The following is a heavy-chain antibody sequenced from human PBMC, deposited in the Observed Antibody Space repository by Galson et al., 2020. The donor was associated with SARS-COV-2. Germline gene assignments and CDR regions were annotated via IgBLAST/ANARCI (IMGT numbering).Heavy chain of an antibody. J-gene: IGHJ4*02. Sequence: GGSLRLSCTASGVTFRGYWMTWVRQPQGRGLEWVAYINRDGTQEDYEDSARGRFTISRDNVESSVYLQMNSLRAEDPAVYYCARILPSGYYDHWGQGTLVTVSS. CDR1: GVTFRGYW. D-gene: IGHD1-1*01. CDR2: INRDGTQE. CDR3: ARILPSGYYDH. V-gene: IGHV3-7*01.